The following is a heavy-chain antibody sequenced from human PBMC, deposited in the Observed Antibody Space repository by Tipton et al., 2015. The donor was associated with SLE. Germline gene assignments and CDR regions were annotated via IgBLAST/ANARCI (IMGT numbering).Heavy chain of an antibody. CDR3: AKGSQWLAL. Sequence: SLRLSCAASGFAFSTYAMSWVRQAPGKGLEWVSAISASGGNTYYADSVKGRFTISRDNSKNTLYLQMNSLRAEDTAVYYCAKGSQWLALWGQGTLVTVSS. V-gene: IGHV3-23*01. D-gene: IGHD6-19*01. CDR2: ISASGGNT. J-gene: IGHJ4*02. CDR1: GFAFSTYA.